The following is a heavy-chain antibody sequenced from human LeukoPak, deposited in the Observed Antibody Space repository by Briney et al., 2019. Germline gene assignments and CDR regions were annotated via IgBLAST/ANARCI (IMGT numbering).Heavy chain of an antibody. D-gene: IGHD5-18*01. CDR2: IIPIFGTA. CDR1: GYTFSGYY. Sequence: ASVKVSCKASGYTFSGYYMHWVRQAPGQGLEWMGGIIPIFGTANYAQKFQGRVTITADESTSTAYMELSSLRSEDTAVYYCARDHGIQLWPSQYNWFDPWGQGTLVTVSS. J-gene: IGHJ5*02. V-gene: IGHV1-69*13. CDR3: ARDHGIQLWPSQYNWFDP.